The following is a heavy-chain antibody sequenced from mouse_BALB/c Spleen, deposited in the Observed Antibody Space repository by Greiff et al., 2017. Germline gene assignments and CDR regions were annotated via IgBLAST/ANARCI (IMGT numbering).Heavy chain of an antibody. V-gene: IGHV14-3*02. J-gene: IGHJ4*01. Sequence: EVQLQQSGAELVKPGASVKLSCTASGFNIKDTYMHWVKQRPEQGLEWIGRIDPANGNTKYDPKFQGKATITADTSSNTAYLQLSSLTSEDTAVYYCARSHTSYDSDAMDYWGQGTSVTVSS. CDR2: IDPANGNT. CDR1: GFNIKDTY. D-gene: IGHD2-4*01. CDR3: ARSHTSYDSDAMDY.